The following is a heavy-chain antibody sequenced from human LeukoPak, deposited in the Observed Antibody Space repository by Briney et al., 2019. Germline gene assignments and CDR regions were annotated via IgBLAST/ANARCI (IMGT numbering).Heavy chain of an antibody. Sequence: ASVKVSCKASGYTFTGYYMHWVRQAPGQGLEWMGYINPNSGGTKYAQKFQGRITMTRDTSISTAYMELSRLRSDDTAVYYCARDGQGDGKTYDYWGQGALVTVPS. D-gene: IGHD5-24*01. CDR3: ARDGQGDGKTYDY. CDR2: INPNSGGT. CDR1: GYTFTGYY. J-gene: IGHJ4*02. V-gene: IGHV1-2*02.